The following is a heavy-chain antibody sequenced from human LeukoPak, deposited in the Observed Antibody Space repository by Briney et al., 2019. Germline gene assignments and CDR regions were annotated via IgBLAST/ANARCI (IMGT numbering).Heavy chain of an antibody. Sequence: ASVKVSCKASGYTFTSYYMHWVRQAPGQGLEWMGIINPSGGSTSYAQKFQGRVTMTRDTSISTAYMELSRLRSDDTAVYYCARSWDIAAAYDYWGQGTLVTVSS. J-gene: IGHJ4*02. CDR2: INPSGGST. D-gene: IGHD6-13*01. CDR1: GYTFTSYY. V-gene: IGHV1-46*01. CDR3: ARSWDIAAAYDY.